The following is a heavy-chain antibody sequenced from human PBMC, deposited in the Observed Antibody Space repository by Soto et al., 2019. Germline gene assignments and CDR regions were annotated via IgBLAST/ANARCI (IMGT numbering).Heavy chain of an antibody. Sequence: GASVKVSCKASGYTFTSYAMHWVRQAPGQRLEWMGWINAGNGNTKYSQKFQGRVTITRDTSASTAYMELSSLRSEDTAVYYCARCYGSWYYCAYWGQGTLVTVSS. CDR3: ARCYGSWYYCAY. CDR1: GYTFTSYA. J-gene: IGHJ4*02. D-gene: IGHD6-13*01. CDR2: INAGNGNT. V-gene: IGHV1-3*01.